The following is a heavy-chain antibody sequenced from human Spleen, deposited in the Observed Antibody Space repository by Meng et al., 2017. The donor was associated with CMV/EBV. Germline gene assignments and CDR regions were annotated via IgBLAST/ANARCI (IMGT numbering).Heavy chain of an antibody. J-gene: IGHJ6*02. Sequence: GGSLRLSCKASGYTFTSYYMHWVRQAPGQGLEWMGIINPSGGSTSYAQKFQGRVTMTRDTSTSTVYMELSSLRSEDTAVYYCARDTPVLRFLEWLLPLRMDVWGQGTTVTVSS. CDR3: ARDTPVLRFLEWLLPLRMDV. CDR2: INPSGGST. D-gene: IGHD3-3*01. CDR1: GYTFTSYY. V-gene: IGHV1-46*01.